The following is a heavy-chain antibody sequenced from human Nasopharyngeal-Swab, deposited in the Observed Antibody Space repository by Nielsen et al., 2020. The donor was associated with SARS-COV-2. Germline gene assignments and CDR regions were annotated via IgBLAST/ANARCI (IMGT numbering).Heavy chain of an antibody. D-gene: IGHD6-19*01. V-gene: IGHV3-48*03. CDR3: ARSIAVAADY. J-gene: IGHJ4*02. CDR1: GFTFSSYE. CDR2: ISSSGSTI. Sequence: GGSLRLSCSASGFTFSSYEMNWVRQAPGKGLEWVSYISSSGSTIYYADSVKGRFTISRDNAKNSLYLQMNSLRAEDTAVYYCARSIAVAADYWGQGTLVTVSS.